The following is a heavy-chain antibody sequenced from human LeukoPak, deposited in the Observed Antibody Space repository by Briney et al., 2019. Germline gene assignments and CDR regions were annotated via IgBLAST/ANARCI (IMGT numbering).Heavy chain of an antibody. CDR2: ISWNSGSI. V-gene: IGHV3-9*01. J-gene: IGHJ3*02. Sequence: GGSLRLSCAASGFTFDDYAMHWVRQAPGKGLEWVSGISWNSGSIGYADSVKGRFTISRDNAKNSLYLQMNSLRVEDTALYYCARVRSVGGNPHAFNIWGQGTMVTVSS. CDR1: GFTFDDYA. D-gene: IGHD4-23*01. CDR3: ARVRSVGGNPHAFNI.